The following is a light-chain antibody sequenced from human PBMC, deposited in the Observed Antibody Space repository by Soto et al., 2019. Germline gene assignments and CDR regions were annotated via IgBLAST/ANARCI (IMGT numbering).Light chain of an antibody. CDR1: SSDVGGYNY. Sequence: QSVLTQPASVSGSPGQSITISCTGTSSDVGGYNYVSWYQQHPGKAPILMIYDVSNRPSGVSNRFSGSRSGNTASLTIFGLQAEDEADYYCSSYTSSSTPLYVFGTGTKVTVL. J-gene: IGLJ1*01. CDR2: DVS. V-gene: IGLV2-14*01. CDR3: SSYTSSSTPLYV.